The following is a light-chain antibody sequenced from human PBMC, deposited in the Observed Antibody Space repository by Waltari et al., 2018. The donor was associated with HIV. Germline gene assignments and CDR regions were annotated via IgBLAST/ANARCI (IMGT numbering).Light chain of an antibody. V-gene: IGKV3-15*01. CDR2: DAS. J-gene: IGKJ5*01. CDR3: QQYADWPFT. CDR1: QDVNNN. Sequence: EKVMTQSPATLSVSPGERATFTCGASQDVNNNLAWYQQKPGQAPRLLIYDASTRATGIPARFSGSGSGTDFALTISSLQSEDFAVYFCQQYADWPFTFGQGTRL.